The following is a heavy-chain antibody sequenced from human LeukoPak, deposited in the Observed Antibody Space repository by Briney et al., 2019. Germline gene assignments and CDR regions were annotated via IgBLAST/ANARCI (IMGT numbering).Heavy chain of an antibody. CDR2: IHYSGST. CDR3: ARFDSSGYWDDY. J-gene: IGHJ4*02. CDR1: GGSISSGGYY. V-gene: IGHV4-31*02. D-gene: IGHD3-22*01. Sequence: PSETLSLTCTVSGGSISSGGYYWSWIRQHPGKGLEWIGYIHYSGSTYYNPSLKSRVTISVDTSEKQFSLRLSSVTAADTAVYYCARFDSSGYWDDYWGQGTLVTVSS.